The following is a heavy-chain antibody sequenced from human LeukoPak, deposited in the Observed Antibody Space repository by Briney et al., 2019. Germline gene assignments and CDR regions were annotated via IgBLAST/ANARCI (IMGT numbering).Heavy chain of an antibody. CDR2: MNPNSGNT. D-gene: IGHD3-22*01. V-gene: IGHV1-8*01. CDR1: GYTFTSYD. Sequence: GAPVKVSCKASGYTFTSYDINWVRQATGQGLEWMGWMNPNSGNTGYAQKFQGRVTMTRNTSISTAYMELSSLRSEDTAVYYCARGSYYDSKLRAAFDIWGQGTMVTVSS. J-gene: IGHJ3*02. CDR3: ARGSYYDSKLRAAFDI.